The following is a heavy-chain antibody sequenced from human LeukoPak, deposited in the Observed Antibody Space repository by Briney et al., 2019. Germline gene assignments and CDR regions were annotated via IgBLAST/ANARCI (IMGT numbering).Heavy chain of an antibody. CDR2: ISSGSNYI. CDR3: ARVGCSGGTCYDY. Sequence: GGSLRLSCAASGFTFSSYSMYWVSQAPGKGLEWVSFISSGSNYIYYTDSVKGRFTISRDNAKNSLYLQMNGLRVEDTAIYYCARVGCSGGTCYDYWGQGTLVTVSS. CDR1: GFTFSSYS. J-gene: IGHJ4*02. V-gene: IGHV3-21*01. D-gene: IGHD2-15*01.